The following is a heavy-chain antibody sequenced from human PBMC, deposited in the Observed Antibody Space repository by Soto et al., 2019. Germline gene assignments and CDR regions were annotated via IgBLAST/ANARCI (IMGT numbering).Heavy chain of an antibody. CDR1: GFTFSSYG. J-gene: IGHJ4*02. V-gene: IGHV3-30*18. Sequence: GSLRLSCAASGFTFSSYGMHWVRQAPGKGLEWVAVISYDGSNKYYAGSVKGRFTISRDNSKNTLYLQMNSLRAEDTAVYYCAKDLSYGYDYWGQGTLVTVSS. CDR2: ISYDGSNK. CDR3: AKDLSYGYDY. D-gene: IGHD5-18*01.